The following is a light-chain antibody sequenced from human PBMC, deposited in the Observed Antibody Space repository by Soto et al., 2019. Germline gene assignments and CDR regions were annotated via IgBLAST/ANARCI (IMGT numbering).Light chain of an antibody. J-gene: IGKJ3*01. CDR2: AAY. CDR3: LQKYFYPFT. V-gene: IGKV1-6*01. CDR1: QGIRNE. Sequence: AIQMTQSPSALSASVAERVTITCGASQGIRNELDWFQQKPGKAPKLLIYAAYNLQSGVRAKFNGSGSGTEFTLTISSLQPEDFATYYCLQKYFYPFTLAPGTKVDIK.